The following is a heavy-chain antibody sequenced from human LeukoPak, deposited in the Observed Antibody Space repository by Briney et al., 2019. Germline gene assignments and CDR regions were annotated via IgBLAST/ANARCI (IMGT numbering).Heavy chain of an antibody. CDR1: GGTFSSYA. CDR3: AKDLAGFITIFGVGTDSNAFDI. J-gene: IGHJ3*02. D-gene: IGHD3-3*01. CDR2: IIPILGIA. Sequence: ASVKVSCKASGGTFSSYAISWVRQAPGQGLEWMGRIIPILGIANYAQKFQGRVTITADKSTSTAYMELSSLRSEDTAVYYCAKDLAGFITIFGVGTDSNAFDIWGQGTMVTVSS. V-gene: IGHV1-69*04.